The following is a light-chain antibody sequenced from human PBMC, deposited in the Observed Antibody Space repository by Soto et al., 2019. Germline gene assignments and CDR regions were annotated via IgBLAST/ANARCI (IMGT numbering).Light chain of an antibody. V-gene: IGKV3-11*01. J-gene: IGKJ4*01. CDR3: QDRGNWPIFT. Sequence: EIVLTQSPATLSLSLGERATLSCRASQSLSGCLAWYQQRPGQAPRLLIYDASHRATGIPARFTGSGSGTDFTLIISRLEPEDSAVYYCQDRGNWPIFTFGGGTKVDI. CDR2: DAS. CDR1: QSLSGC.